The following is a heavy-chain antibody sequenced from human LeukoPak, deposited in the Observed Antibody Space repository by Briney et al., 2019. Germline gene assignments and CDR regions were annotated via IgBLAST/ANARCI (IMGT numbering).Heavy chain of an antibody. Sequence: PGRSLRFSCAASGFTFSSYGMHWVRQAPGKGLEWVAVIWYDGSNKYYADSVKGRFTISRDNSKNKMYLQMKSLRAEDTAVYYCARDYDSSGAQTFDIWGQGTMVTVSS. V-gene: IGHV3-33*01. CDR1: GFTFSSYG. D-gene: IGHD3-22*01. J-gene: IGHJ3*02. CDR3: ARDYDSSGAQTFDI. CDR2: IWYDGSNK.